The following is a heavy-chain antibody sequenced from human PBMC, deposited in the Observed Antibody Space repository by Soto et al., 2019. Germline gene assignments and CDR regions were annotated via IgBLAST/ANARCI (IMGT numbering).Heavy chain of an antibody. CDR2: INPSGGST. V-gene: IGHV1-46*01. D-gene: IGHD2-15*01. J-gene: IGHJ5*02. CDR1: GYTFTSYY. Sequence: GASVKVSCKASGYTFTSYYMHWVRQAPGQGLEWMGIINPSGGSTSYAQKFQGRVTMTRDTSTSTVYMELSSLRSEDTAVYYCAREFDCSGGSCYSDNWFDPWGQGTLVTVSS. CDR3: AREFDCSGGSCYSDNWFDP.